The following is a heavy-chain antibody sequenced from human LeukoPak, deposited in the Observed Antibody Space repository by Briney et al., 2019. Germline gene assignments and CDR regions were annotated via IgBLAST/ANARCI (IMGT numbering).Heavy chain of an antibody. CDR3: ARDDYDSSGYYRLN. V-gene: IGHV4-34*01. CDR1: GGSFSGYY. CDR2: INHSGST. J-gene: IGHJ4*02. Sequence: SETLSLTCAVYGGSFSGYYWSWIRQPPGKGLEWIGEINHSGSTNYNPSLKSRVTISVDTSKNQFSLKLSSVTAADTAVCYCARDDYDSSGYYRLNWGQGTLVTVSS. D-gene: IGHD3-22*01.